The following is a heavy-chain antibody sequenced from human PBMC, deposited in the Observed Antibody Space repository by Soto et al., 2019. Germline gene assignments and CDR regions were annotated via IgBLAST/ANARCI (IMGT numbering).Heavy chain of an antibody. CDR1: GFTFSSYW. V-gene: IGHV3-7*05. D-gene: IGHD4-17*01. Sequence: GGSLRLSCAASGFTFSSYWMSWVRQAPGKGLEWVANIKQDGSEKYYVDSVKGRFTISRDNAKNSLYLQMNSLRAEDTAVYYCAREDYRDDYYYYYGMDVWGQGTTVTVSS. J-gene: IGHJ6*02. CDR3: AREDYRDDYYYYYGMDV. CDR2: IKQDGSEK.